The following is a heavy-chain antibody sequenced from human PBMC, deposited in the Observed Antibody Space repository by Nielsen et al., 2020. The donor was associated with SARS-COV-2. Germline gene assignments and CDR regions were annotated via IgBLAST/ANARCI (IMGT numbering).Heavy chain of an antibody. D-gene: IGHD3-22*01. J-gene: IGHJ4*02. V-gene: IGHV3-30-3*01. CDR2: ISYDGSNK. Sequence: GESLKISCAASGFTFSSYAMHWVRQAPGKGLEWVAVISYDGSNKYYADSVKGRFTISRDNSKNTLYLQMNSLRAEDTAVYYCARAGPTDSSGYYFDYWGQGTLVTVSS. CDR1: GFTFSSYA. CDR3: ARAGPTDSSGYYFDY.